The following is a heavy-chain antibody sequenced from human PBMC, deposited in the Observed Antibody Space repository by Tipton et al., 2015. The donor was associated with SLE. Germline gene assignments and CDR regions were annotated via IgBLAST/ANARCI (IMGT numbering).Heavy chain of an antibody. CDR1: GGSISSHY. CDR3: ARGGIQLWSPLYY. V-gene: IGHV4-59*08. J-gene: IGHJ4*02. Sequence: LRLSCTVSGGSISSHYWSWIRQPPGKGLEWIGYIYYSGSTYYNPSLKSRVTISVDTSKNQFSLKLNSVTAADTAVYYCARGGIQLWSPLYYWGQGTLVTVSS. CDR2: IYYSGST. D-gene: IGHD5-18*01.